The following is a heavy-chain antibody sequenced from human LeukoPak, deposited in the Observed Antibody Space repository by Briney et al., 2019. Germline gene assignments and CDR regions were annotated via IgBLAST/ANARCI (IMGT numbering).Heavy chain of an antibody. J-gene: IGHJ4*02. Sequence: KPGGSLRLSCAASGFTFSDYNMNWVRQAPGKGLEWVSSISSSSSYIYYADSVKGRFTISRDNAKNSLYLQMNSLRAEDTAVYYCARDDTYSSGCHDYWGQGTLVIVSS. CDR3: ARDDTYSSGCHDY. CDR1: GFTFSDYN. CDR2: ISSSSSYI. V-gene: IGHV3-21*01. D-gene: IGHD6-19*01.